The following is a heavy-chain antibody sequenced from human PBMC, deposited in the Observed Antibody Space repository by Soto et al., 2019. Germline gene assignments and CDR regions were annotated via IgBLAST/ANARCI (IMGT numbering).Heavy chain of an antibody. CDR2: IWYDGSNK. CDR1: GFTFSSYG. Sequence: GGSLRLSCAASGFTFSSYGMHWVRQAPGKGLEWVAVIWYDGSNKYYADSVKGRFTISRDNSKNTLYLQMNSLRAEDTAVYYCAGHDYGGNSGAFDIWGQGTMVTVSS. J-gene: IGHJ3*02. V-gene: IGHV3-33*01. D-gene: IGHD4-17*01. CDR3: AGHDYGGNSGAFDI.